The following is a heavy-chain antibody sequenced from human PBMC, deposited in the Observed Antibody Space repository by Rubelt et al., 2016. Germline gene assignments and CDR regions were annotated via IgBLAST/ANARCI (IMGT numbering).Heavy chain of an antibody. Sequence: QVQLQQWGAGLLKPSETLSLTCAVYGGSFSGYYWSWIRQPPGKGLEWIGYIYYSGSTYYNPSLKSRVTLSVDTSKNQFSLKLSSVTAADTAVYYCASRRTWSGLYGGGAFDIWGQGTMVTVSS. CDR3: ASRRTWSGLYGGGAFDI. V-gene: IGHV4-34*01. J-gene: IGHJ3*02. CDR2: IYYSGST. D-gene: IGHD3-3*01. CDR1: GGSFSGYY.